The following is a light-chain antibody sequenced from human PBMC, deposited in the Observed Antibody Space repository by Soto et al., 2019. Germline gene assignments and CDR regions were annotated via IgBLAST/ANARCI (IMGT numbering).Light chain of an antibody. V-gene: IGKV3-11*01. J-gene: IGKJ1*01. Sequence: EIVMTQSPATLSVSPGEGATLSCRASQSLSTNLAWYQQKPGQAPGLLIYQTSIRAAGIPARFSASGSGTDFTLTISSLEPEDFAVYYCQKRSNWPWKCGQGNKGDIK. CDR2: QTS. CDR3: QKRSNWPWK. CDR1: QSLSTN.